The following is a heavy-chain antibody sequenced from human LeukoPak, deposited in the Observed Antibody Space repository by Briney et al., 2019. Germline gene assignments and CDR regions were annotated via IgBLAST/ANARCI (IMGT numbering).Heavy chain of an antibody. J-gene: IGHJ6*03. Sequence: PSETLSLTCTVSGGSISSYYWSWIRQPPGKGLEWIWYIYYSGSTNYNPSLKSRVTISVDTSKNQFSLKLSSVTAADTAVYYCATLPGDDGSYYYYYMDVWGKWTTVTVSS. D-gene: IGHD2-21*02. CDR2: IYYSGST. CDR1: GGSISSYY. CDR3: ATLPGDDGSYYYYYMDV. V-gene: IGHV4-59*01.